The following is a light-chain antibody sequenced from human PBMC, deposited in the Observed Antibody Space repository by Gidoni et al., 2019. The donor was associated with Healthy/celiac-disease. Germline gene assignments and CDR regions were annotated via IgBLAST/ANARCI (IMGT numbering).Light chain of an antibody. V-gene: IGKV3-20*01. CDR1: QSVSRSY. CDR3: KQYGRSPWT. CDR2: GAP. J-gene: IGKJ1*01. Sequence: EILLTHSPGTLSLYPGERAPLSCRASQSVSRSYLAWYQQKPGQAPRLLIYGAPSRATGIPDRLRGSGSGTVFTFTISRLEPEDFAVYYCKQYGRSPWTFGQXTKVEIK.